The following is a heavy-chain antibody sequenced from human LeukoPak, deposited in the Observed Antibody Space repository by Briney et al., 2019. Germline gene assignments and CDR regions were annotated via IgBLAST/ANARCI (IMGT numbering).Heavy chain of an antibody. CDR2: ISGSGGST. CDR3: AKRDLYGDSVAS. J-gene: IGHJ1*01. Sequence: GGSLRLSCAASGFTFSSYGMSWVRQAPGKGLEWVSAISGSGGSTYYADSVKGRFTISRDNSKNTLYLQMNSLRAEDTAVYYCAKRDLYGDSVASWGQGTLVTVSS. D-gene: IGHD4-17*01. V-gene: IGHV3-23*01. CDR1: GFTFSSYG.